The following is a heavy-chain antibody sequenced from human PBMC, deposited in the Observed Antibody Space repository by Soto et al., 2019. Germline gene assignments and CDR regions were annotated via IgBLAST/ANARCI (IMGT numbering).Heavy chain of an antibody. Sequence: QITLKASGPTLVKPTQTLTLSCTFSGFSLSTSGVGVAWIRQPPGKALEWLALLYWDDDKRYRLSLESRLTITKDTSKNQVVLTITNMDSVDTATYYCAYLACSGGSCYWFSFSGMDVWGQGTTVTVSS. CDR3: AYLACSGGSCYWFSFSGMDV. J-gene: IGHJ6*02. CDR1: GFSLSTSGVG. CDR2: LYWDDDK. D-gene: IGHD2-15*01. V-gene: IGHV2-5*02.